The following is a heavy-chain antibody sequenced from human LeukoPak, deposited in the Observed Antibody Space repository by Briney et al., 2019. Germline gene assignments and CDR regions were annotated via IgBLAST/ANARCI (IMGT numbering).Heavy chain of an antibody. J-gene: IGHJ4*02. Sequence: GGSLRLSCAASGFTFSSYSMNWVRQAPGKGLEWVSSISSSSSYIYYADSVKGRFTISRDNAKNSLYLQMNSLRAEDTAVYYCARDLGYSYGPFDYWGQGTLLTVSS. CDR2: ISSSSSYI. CDR3: ARDLGYSYGPFDY. V-gene: IGHV3-21*01. D-gene: IGHD5-18*01. CDR1: GFTFSSYS.